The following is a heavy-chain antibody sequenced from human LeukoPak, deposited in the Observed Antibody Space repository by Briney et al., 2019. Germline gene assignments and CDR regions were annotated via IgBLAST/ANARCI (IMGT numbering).Heavy chain of an antibody. CDR1: GFTFSSYA. CDR2: INHSGST. D-gene: IGHD7-27*01. CDR3: ARDRPGVSIFDY. J-gene: IGHJ4*02. V-gene: IGHV4-34*01. Sequence: PGGSLRLSCAASGFTFSSYAMSWVRQAPGKGLEWIGEINHSGSTNYNPSLKSRVTISVDTSKNQFSLQLNSVTPEDTAVYYCARDRPGVSIFDYWGQGTLVTVSS.